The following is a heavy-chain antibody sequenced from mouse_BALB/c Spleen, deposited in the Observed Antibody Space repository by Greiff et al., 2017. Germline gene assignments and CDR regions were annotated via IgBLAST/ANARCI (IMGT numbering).Heavy chain of an antibody. CDR2: IDPANGNT. J-gene: IGHJ4*01. V-gene: IGHV14-3*02. CDR1: GFNIKDTY. CDR3: ARSNRYYAMDY. Sequence: DVQLQESGAELVKPGASVKLSCTASGFNIKDTYMHWVKQRPEQGLEWIGRIDPANGNTKYDPKFQGKATITADTSSNTAYLQLSSLTSEDTAVYYCARSNRYYAMDYWGQGTSVTVSS. D-gene: IGHD4-1*01.